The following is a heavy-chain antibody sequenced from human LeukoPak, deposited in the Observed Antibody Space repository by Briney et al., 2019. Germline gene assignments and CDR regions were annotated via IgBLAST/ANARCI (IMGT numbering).Heavy chain of an antibody. V-gene: IGHV4-59*01. CDR2: IYYSGST. CDR1: GGSISSYY. CDR3: ARAGIGKQLRPLDY. D-gene: IGHD6-6*01. J-gene: IGHJ4*02. Sequence: SETLSLTCTVSGGSISSYYWSWIRQPPGKGLEWIGYIYYSGSTNYNPSLKSRVTISVDTSKNQFSLKLSSVTAADTAVYYCARAGIGKQLRPLDYWGQGTLVTVSS.